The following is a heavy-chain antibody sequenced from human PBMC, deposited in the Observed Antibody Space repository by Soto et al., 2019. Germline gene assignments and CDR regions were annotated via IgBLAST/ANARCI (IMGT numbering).Heavy chain of an antibody. CDR2: IYATGDT. D-gene: IGHD1-26*01. V-gene: IGHV4-4*07. CDR3: VRDGTKNLRDRFEP. CDR1: GASLSRYY. Sequence: ILSLTCNVSGASLSRYYWSWIRQPPGMGLEWIGRIYATGDTDYNPSLKSRISMSVDMSKKQFSLTLRSVTAADTAIYYCVRDGTKNLRDRFEPWGRGILVTVSS. J-gene: IGHJ5*02.